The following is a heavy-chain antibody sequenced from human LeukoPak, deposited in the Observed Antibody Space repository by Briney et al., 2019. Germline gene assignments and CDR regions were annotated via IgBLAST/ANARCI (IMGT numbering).Heavy chain of an antibody. V-gene: IGHV1-18*01. J-gene: IGHJ4*02. CDR1: GYTFTSYG. CDR2: ISAYNGNT. CDR3: ASDNMGADFDY. Sequence: ASVKVSCKASGYTFTSYGISWVRQAPGQGLEWMGWISAYNGNTNYAQKLQGRVTVTTDTSTSTAYMELRSLRSDDTAVYYCASDNMGADFDYWGQGTLVTVSS. D-gene: IGHD1-26*01.